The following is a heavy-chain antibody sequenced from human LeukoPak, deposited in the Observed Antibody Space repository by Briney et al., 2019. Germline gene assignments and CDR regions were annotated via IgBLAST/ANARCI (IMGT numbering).Heavy chain of an antibody. J-gene: IGHJ4*02. CDR3: ARGRRSYDY. CDR1: GGSFSGYY. V-gene: IGHV4-34*01. Sequence: SETLSLTCAVYGGSFSGYYWSWIRQPPGKGLEWIGEINHSGSTNYNPSLKSRVTISVDTSKNQFSLKLSSATAADTAVYYCARGRRSYDYWGQGTLVTVSS. CDR2: INHSGST.